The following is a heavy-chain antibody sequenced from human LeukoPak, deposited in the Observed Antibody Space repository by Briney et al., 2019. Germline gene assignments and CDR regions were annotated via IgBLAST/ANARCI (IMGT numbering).Heavy chain of an antibody. J-gene: IGHJ4*02. CDR1: GFTFSSYW. V-gene: IGHV3-74*01. D-gene: IGHD3-22*01. Sequence: GGSLRLSCAASGFTFSSYWMHWARQAPGKGLVWVSRINTDGSSTSYADSVKGRFTISRDNAKNTLYLQMNSLRAEDTAVYYCARDFDYDSSGYYFDYWGQGTLVTVSS. CDR3: ARDFDYDSSGYYFDY. CDR2: INTDGSST.